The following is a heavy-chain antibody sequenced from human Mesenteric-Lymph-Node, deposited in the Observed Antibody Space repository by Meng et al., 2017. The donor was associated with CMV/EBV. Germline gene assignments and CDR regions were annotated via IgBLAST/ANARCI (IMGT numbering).Heavy chain of an antibody. CDR2: ISANNGDT. V-gene: IGHV1-18*04. CDR1: GSTFTSFG. Sequence: QVSCQASGSTFTSFGIAWVRRAPGQGLEWMGWISANNGDTNYAQNFQGRAAMTTDTSTNTAYMELRGLRSDDTAMYYCVRGFDWFDPWGQGTLVTVSS. J-gene: IGHJ5*02. CDR3: VRGFDWFDP. D-gene: IGHD3-10*01.